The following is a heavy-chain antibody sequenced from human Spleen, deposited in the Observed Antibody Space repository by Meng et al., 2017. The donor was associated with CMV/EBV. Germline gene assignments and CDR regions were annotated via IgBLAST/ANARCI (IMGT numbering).Heavy chain of an antibody. V-gene: IGHV1-69-2*01. J-gene: IGHJ4*02. Sequence: VSGYTFTDSYIHWVQQAPGKGLEWMGLVDPEDGRTIHGQKFQGRVTIAADTSTDTVFMDLSSLRSEDTAIYFCAISANSPNSRSFDYWGQGTLVTVSS. CDR2: VDPEDGRT. CDR3: AISANSPNSRSFDY. D-gene: IGHD2/OR15-2a*01. CDR1: GYTFTDSY.